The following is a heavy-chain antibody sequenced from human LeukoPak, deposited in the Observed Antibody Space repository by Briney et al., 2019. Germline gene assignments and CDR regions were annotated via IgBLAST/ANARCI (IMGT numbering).Heavy chain of an antibody. D-gene: IGHD3-10*01. CDR1: GGSISSSSYY. CDR3: AKIPTYYYGSGSGAFDI. J-gene: IGHJ3*02. Sequence: ETLSLTCTVSGGSISSSSYYWGWIRQAPGKGLEWVSAISGSGGSTYYADSVKGRFTISRDNSKNTLYLQMNSLRAEDTAVYYCAKIPTYYYGSGSGAFDIWGQGTMVTVSS. V-gene: IGHV3-23*01. CDR2: ISGSGGST.